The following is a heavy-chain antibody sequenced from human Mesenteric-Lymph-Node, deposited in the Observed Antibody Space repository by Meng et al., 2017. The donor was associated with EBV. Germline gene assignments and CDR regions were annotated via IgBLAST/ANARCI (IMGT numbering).Heavy chain of an antibody. J-gene: IGHJ4*02. V-gene: IGHV1-69*06. CDR3: VTGGFESSEY. D-gene: IGHD2-15*01. Sequence: QGDLVQAGADLNTPGASVMVSCKASWYTFIDYCIRWARQGAVEGLEWMEWIITGYGTPTDAQKCQSGVTITADKSKITVYLELRSLRSEDTAVYHCVTGGFESSEYWGQGTLVTVSS. CDR2: IITGYGTP. CDR1: WYTFIDYC.